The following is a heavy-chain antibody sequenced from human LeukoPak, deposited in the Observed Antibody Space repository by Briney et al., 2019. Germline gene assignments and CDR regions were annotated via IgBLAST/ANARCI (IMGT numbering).Heavy chain of an antibody. D-gene: IGHD2-21*02. CDR3: ARYFCGGDCYSGYFDY. Sequence: SETLSLTCTVSGGSISSSTSYWGWIRQPPGEGLEWIGHIYYSGSTYYNPSLKSRVTVSVDTSKKQFSLKLNSVTAADTAVYYCARYFCGGDCYSGYFDYWGQGTLVTVSS. CDR2: IYYSGST. CDR1: GGSISSSTSY. J-gene: IGHJ4*02. V-gene: IGHV4-39*01.